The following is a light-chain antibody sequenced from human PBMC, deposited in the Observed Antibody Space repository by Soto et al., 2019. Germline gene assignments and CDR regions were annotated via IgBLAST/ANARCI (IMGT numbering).Light chain of an antibody. Sequence: DLQMTQSPSAMSASVGDRVTITCRASQAISNYLAWFQQKPGKVPKSLIYAASSLQSGVPSRFRGSGSGTEFTLTISSLQPEDFATYYCLQQNNYPRTFGQGTKVEIK. CDR2: AAS. CDR1: QAISNY. CDR3: LQQNNYPRT. J-gene: IGKJ1*01. V-gene: IGKV1-17*03.